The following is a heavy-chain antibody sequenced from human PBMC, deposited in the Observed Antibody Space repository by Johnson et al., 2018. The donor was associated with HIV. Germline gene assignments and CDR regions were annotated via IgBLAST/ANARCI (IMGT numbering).Heavy chain of an antibody. CDR2: ISFDGNNK. Sequence: QVQLVESGGGVVQPGRSLRLSCAASAFTFSNYAMQWVRQAPGKGLEWVTLISFDGNNKYYAESVRGRFTISRDNSKNTLYLQMNSLTTEDTAVYYCVRGIAAAGTNAFDIWGQGTMVTVSS. V-gene: IGHV3-30-3*01. CDR1: AFTFSNYA. D-gene: IGHD6-13*01. CDR3: VRGIAAAGTNAFDI. J-gene: IGHJ3*02.